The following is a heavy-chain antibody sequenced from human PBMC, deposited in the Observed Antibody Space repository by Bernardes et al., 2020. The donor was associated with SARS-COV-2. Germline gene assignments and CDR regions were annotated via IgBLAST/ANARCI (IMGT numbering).Heavy chain of an antibody. D-gene: IGHD3-22*01. CDR2: IYPRDSDA. CDR1: GYDVNPYW. J-gene: IGHJ3*02. V-gene: IGHV5-51*01. Sequence: GGSLKITCNGSGYDVNPYWIAWVRPIPGKGLDWVRMIYPRDSDARYGPSFQGHLTLSADKSINTAYLHWSSLKPSDTAMYFCARLYYYDATGFYNDGFDTWGQGTRVIVSS. CDR3: ARLYYYDATGFYNDGFDT.